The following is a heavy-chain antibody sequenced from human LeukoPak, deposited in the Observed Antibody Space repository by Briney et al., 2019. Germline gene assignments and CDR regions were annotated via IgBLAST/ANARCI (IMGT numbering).Heavy chain of an antibody. CDR1: GFTFSSYW. D-gene: IGHD6-13*01. J-gene: IGHJ4*02. V-gene: IGHV3-7*01. Sequence: GGSLRLSCAASGFTFSSYWMSWVRQAPGKGLEWVANIKQDGSEKYYVDSVKGRFTISRDNAKNSLYLQRNSLRAEDTAVYYCARGFRSSWYGYYFDYWGQGTLVTVSS. CDR3: ARGFRSSWYGYYFDY. CDR2: IKQDGSEK.